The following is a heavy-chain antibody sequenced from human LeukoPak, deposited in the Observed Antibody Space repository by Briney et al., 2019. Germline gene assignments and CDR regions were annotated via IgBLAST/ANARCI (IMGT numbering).Heavy chain of an antibody. CDR2: INPNSGGT. V-gene: IGHV1-2*02. Sequence: ASVKVSCKASGYTFTGYYMHWVRQAPGQGLEWMGWINPNSGGTNYAQKFQGRVTMTRDTSISTAYMELSRLRSDDTAVYYCARAGGLLLWFGESPYPFDYWGQGTLVTVSS. J-gene: IGHJ4*02. CDR3: ARAGGLLLWFGESPYPFDY. D-gene: IGHD3-10*01. CDR1: GYTFTGYY.